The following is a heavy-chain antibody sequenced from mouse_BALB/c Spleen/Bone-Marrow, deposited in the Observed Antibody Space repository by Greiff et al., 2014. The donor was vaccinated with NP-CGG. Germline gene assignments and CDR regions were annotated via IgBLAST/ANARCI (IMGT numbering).Heavy chain of an antibody. Sequence: EVQLVESGGGLVQPGGSLRLSCATSGFTLTDYYMSWVRQPPGKALEWLGFIRNEANGYTTEYSASVKGRFTISRDNSQSILYLQMNTLRAEDSATYYCARDKNYGSYWYFDVWGAGTTVTVSS. CDR1: GFTLTDYY. V-gene: IGHV7-3*02. D-gene: IGHD2-1*01. J-gene: IGHJ1*01. CDR3: ARDKNYGSYWYFDV. CDR2: IRNEANGYTT.